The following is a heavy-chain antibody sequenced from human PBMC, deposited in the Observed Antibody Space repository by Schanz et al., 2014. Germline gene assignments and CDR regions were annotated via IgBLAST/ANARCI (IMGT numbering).Heavy chain of an antibody. CDR2: INSDGSST. V-gene: IGHV3-74*02. J-gene: IGHJ3*02. D-gene: IGHD2-2*01. CDR3: SRSPDIVVVPAANDAFDI. Sequence: EVQVVESGGGLVQPGGSLRLSCAASGFTFSSYWMHWVRQAPGKGLVWVSHINSDGSSTSYADSVKGRFTISRDNAKNTLYLQMNSLRAEDTAVYFCSRSPDIVVVPAANDAFDIWGQGTMVTVSS. CDR1: GFTFSSYW.